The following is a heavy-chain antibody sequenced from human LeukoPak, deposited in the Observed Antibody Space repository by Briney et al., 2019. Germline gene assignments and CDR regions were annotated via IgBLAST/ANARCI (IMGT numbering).Heavy chain of an antibody. D-gene: IGHD2-2*01. CDR3: ARGPVVVVPAATSDTTYYYMDV. V-gene: IGHV1-8*03. Sequence: GASVKVSCKASGYTFTSYDINWVRQATGQGLEWMRWMNPNSGNTGYAQKFQGRVTITRNTSISTAYMELSSLRSEDTAVYYCARGPVVVVPAATSDTTYYYMDVWGKGTTVTVSS. J-gene: IGHJ6*03. CDR1: GYTFTSYD. CDR2: MNPNSGNT.